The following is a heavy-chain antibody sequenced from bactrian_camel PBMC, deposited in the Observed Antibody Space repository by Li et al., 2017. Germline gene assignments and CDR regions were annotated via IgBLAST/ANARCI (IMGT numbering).Heavy chain of an antibody. Sequence: HVQLVESGGGSVQAGGSLRLSCVASEYRGCTGWLRQVPGKEREGIATVGSLGIPTYADSVKGRFTISRDNARNTVYLQMKSLEPEDTAMYYCGRRATFRLGWNHSNQYDYWGQGTQVTVSS. CDR1: EYRGC. D-gene: IGHD1*01. V-gene: IGHV3S53*01. J-gene: IGHJ4*01. CDR3: GRRATFRLGWNHSNQYDY. CDR2: VGSLGIP.